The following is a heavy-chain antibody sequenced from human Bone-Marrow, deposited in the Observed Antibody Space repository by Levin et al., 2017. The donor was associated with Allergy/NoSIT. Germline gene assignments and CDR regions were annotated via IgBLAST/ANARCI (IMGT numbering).Heavy chain of an antibody. D-gene: IGHD6-19*01. CDR2: VYPEDSYA. Sequence: HGESLKISCQGSGYSFTNYWITWVRQMPGKGLEWMGIVYPEDSYATYSPSFQGQVTVSVDKSTNTAYLQWTSLKASDTATYYCARRKGSGWQFYFDVWGQGTQVLVSS. J-gene: IGHJ4*02. CDR1: GYSFTNYW. V-gene: IGHV5-51*01. CDR3: ARRKGSGWQFYFDV.